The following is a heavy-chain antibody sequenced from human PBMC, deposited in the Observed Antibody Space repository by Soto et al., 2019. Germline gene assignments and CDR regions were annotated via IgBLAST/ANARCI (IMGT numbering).Heavy chain of an antibody. CDR2: IIPIFGTA. CDR1: GCTFSSYA. J-gene: IGHJ4*02. V-gene: IGHV1-69*13. D-gene: IGHD6-13*01. Sequence: ASVKVSCKASGCTFSSYAISWVRQAPGQGLEWMGGIIPIFGTANYAQKFQGRVTITADESTSTAYMELSSLRSEDTAVYYCARASGEQQLVGYWGQGTLVTVSS. CDR3: ARASGEQQLVGY.